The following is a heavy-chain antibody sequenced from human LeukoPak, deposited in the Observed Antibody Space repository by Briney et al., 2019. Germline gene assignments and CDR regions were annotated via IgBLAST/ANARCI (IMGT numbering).Heavy chain of an antibody. V-gene: IGHV3-33*01. CDR2: IWYDGSNK. D-gene: IGHD3-22*01. Sequence: GGSLRLPCVASGFTFSTYGMHWVRQAPGKGLEWVAIIWYDGSNKYYADSVKGRFTISRDNSKNTLCLQMNSLRAEDTAVYYCARDPASWTYYDSSGYYDYWGQGTLVTVSS. CDR3: ARDPASWTYYDSSGYYDY. J-gene: IGHJ4*02. CDR1: GFTFSTYG.